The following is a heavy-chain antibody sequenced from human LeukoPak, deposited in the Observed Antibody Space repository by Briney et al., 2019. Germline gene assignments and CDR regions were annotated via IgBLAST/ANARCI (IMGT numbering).Heavy chain of an antibody. CDR3: AKDGDYVWGSYGPFDY. Sequence: GGSLRLSCAASGFTFSSYGTHWVRQAPGKGLEWVAVISYDGSNKYYADSVKGRFTISRDNSKNTLYLQMNSLRAEDTAVYYCAKDGDYVWGSYGPFDYWGQGTLVTVSS. CDR2: ISYDGSNK. CDR1: GFTFSSYG. D-gene: IGHD3-16*01. V-gene: IGHV3-30*18. J-gene: IGHJ4*02.